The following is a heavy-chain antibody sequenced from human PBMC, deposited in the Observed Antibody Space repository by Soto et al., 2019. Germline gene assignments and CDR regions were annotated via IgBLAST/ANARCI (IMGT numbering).Heavy chain of an antibody. J-gene: IGHJ4*02. Sequence: SSTXSLTCTFAGVSIISYYLSLIRHPPGKGLGCIGYIYFSWGTNYNPSLKSRVTISIDTSKNQFSLKLTSVTAADTAVYYCARGTHATSHLLDYWGQGPLVTVSS. CDR3: ARGTHATSHLLDY. CDR2: IYFSWGT. CDR1: GVSIISYY. V-gene: IGHV4-59*01. D-gene: IGHD2-15*01.